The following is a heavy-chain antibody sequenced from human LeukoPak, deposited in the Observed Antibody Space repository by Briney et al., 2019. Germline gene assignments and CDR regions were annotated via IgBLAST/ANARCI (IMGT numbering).Heavy chain of an antibody. Sequence: GGSLRLSCAASGFTFSDYYMSWIRQAPGEGLEWVSYISSSGSTIYYADSVTGRFTISRDNAKNSLYLQMNSLRAEDTAVYYCAREAQIITMVRGYFDYWGQGTLVTVSS. CDR3: AREAQIITMVRGYFDY. CDR2: ISSSGSTI. V-gene: IGHV3-11*04. J-gene: IGHJ4*02. CDR1: GFTFSDYY. D-gene: IGHD3-10*01.